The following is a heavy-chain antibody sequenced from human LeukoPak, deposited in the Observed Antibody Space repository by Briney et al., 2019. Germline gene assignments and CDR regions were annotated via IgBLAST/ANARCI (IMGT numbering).Heavy chain of an antibody. J-gene: IGHJ4*02. CDR1: GFTFTNYW. V-gene: IGHV3-7*03. Sequence: GGSLRLSCAASGFTFTNYWMSWVRQAPGKGLELVANIKQDRSEKYYVDSVKGRFTISTDNSKNTLYLQMNSLRAEDTAVYYCARSLSSRFSGPRRPYYFDSWGQGTLVTVSS. CDR3: ARSLSSRFSGPRRPYYFDS. CDR2: IKQDRSEK. D-gene: IGHD3-16*02.